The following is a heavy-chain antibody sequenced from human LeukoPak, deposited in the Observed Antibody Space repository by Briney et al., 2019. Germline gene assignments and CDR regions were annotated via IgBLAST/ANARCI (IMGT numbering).Heavy chain of an antibody. Sequence: GGSLRLSCAASGFTFSSYGMHWVRQAPGKGLEWVAVIWYDGSNKYYADSVRGRFTISRDNSRNTLYLQMNSLRAEDTAVYYCARGSLWFGELRLDYWGQGTLVTVSS. D-gene: IGHD3-10*01. CDR2: IWYDGSNK. J-gene: IGHJ4*02. V-gene: IGHV3-33*01. CDR1: GFTFSSYG. CDR3: ARGSLWFGELRLDY.